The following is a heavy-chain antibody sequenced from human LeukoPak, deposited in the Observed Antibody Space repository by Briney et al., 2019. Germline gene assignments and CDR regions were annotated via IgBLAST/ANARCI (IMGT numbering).Heavy chain of an antibody. J-gene: IGHJ4*02. CDR3: ASTSHRYSALYDSSGSTPADY. V-gene: IGHV1-69*13. Sequence: SVKVSCKASGGTFSSYAISWVRQAPGQGLEWMGGIIPIFGRANYAQKFQGRVTITADESTSTAYMELSSLRSEDTAVYYCASTSHRYSALYDSSGSTPADYWGQGTLVTVSS. D-gene: IGHD3-22*01. CDR1: GGTFSSYA. CDR2: IIPIFGRA.